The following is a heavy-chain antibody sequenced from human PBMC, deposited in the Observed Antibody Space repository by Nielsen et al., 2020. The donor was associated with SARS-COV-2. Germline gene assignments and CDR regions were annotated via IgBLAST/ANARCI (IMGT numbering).Heavy chain of an antibody. CDR3: AGLYSSSWYYFDY. V-gene: IGHV4-59*04. CDR2: IYYSGST. CDR1: GGSISSYY. Sequence: SETLSLTCTVSGGSISSYYWSWIRQPPGKGLEWIGYIYYSGSTYYNPSLKSRVTISVDTSKNQFSPKLSSVTAADTAVYYCAGLYSSSWYYFDYWGQGTLVTVSS. J-gene: IGHJ4*02. D-gene: IGHD6-13*01.